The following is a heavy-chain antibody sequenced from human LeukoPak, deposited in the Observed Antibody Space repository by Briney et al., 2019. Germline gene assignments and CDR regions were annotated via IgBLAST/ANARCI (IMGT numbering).Heavy chain of an antibody. CDR3: AKVTSAGSCYQSDY. D-gene: IGHD2-15*01. CDR1: GFTFSSYV. J-gene: IGHJ4*02. V-gene: IGHV3-23*01. Sequence: PGGSLRLSCAASGFTFSSYVMSWVRQAPGKGLEWVSAISGSGGSTYYADSVKGRFTISRDNSKNTLYLQMNNLGAEDTAVYYCAKVTSAGSCYQSDYWGQGTLVTVSS. CDR2: ISGSGGST.